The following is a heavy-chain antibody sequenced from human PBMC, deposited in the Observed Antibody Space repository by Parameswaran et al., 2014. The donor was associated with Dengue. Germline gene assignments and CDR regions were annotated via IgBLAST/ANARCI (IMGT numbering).Heavy chain of an antibody. CDR2: IYYSGST. V-gene: IGHV4-59*01. CDR3: ARLLNWFDP. Sequence: RWIRQPPGKGLEWIGYIYYSGSTNYNPSLKSRVTISVDTSKNQFSLKLSSVTAADTAVYYCARLLNWFDPWGQGTLVTVSS. J-gene: IGHJ5*02.